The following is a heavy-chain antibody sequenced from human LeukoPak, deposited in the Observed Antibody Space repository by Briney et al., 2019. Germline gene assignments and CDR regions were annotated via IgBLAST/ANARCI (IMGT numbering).Heavy chain of an antibody. CDR1: GFMFSNYA. CDR2: ISASGGSA. CDR3: AKGGRVTPFDY. Sequence: GGSLRLSCEASGFMFSNYAMSWVRQAPGKGLEWVSGISASGGSAYYVDSVKGRSTISRHNSKNTLYLQMNSLRDEDTAIYYCAKGGRVTPFDYWGQGTLVTVSS. V-gene: IGHV3-23*01. J-gene: IGHJ4*02. D-gene: IGHD3-16*01.